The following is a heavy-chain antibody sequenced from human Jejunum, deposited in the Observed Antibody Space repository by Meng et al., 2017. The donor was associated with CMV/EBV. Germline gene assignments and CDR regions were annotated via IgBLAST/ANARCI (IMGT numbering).Heavy chain of an antibody. CDR2: IHPNAGSI. CDR1: GYTFPAYS. V-gene: IGHV1-2*06. D-gene: IGHD4-23*01. J-gene: IGHJ4*02. Sequence: CKASGYTFPAYSTHWVRQAPGQGLEWMGRIHPNAGSIDYAQKFQGRVTMTRDTSISTVYMDLSSLTSDDTAVYYCTRDYSGNWAIDYWGQGTLVTVS. CDR3: TRDYSGNWAIDY.